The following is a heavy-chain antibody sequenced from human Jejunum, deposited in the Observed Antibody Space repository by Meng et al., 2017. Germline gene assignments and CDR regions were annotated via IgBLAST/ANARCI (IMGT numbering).Heavy chain of an antibody. Sequence: VQLVESGGGVVQPGKSLTLSFAGSGFTFNRYGLHWGRQAPGKGLEWVAVISHDGIKNYYADSVKGRFTISRDNSRNTVSLQMDSLRVEDTAMYYCTRGHLFNWNFIDIWGQGTLVTVSS. D-gene: IGHD1-7*01. CDR3: TRGHLFNWNFIDI. J-gene: IGHJ4*02. V-gene: IGHV3-30-3*01. CDR1: GFTFNRYG. CDR2: ISHDGIKN.